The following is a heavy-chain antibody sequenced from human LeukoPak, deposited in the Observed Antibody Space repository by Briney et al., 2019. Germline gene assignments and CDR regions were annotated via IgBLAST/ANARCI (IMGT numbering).Heavy chain of an antibody. J-gene: IGHJ3*02. CDR3: AREGPTTAVGSGAPDI. CDR1: GFTFSDYT. V-gene: IGHV3-33*01. CDR2: IWHDGTYI. Sequence: GGSLRLSCPASGFTFSDYTMQWLRQAPGKGVEWVAVIWHDGTYISYGDSVRGRFTISRDNSKNTLYLQMNSLRAEDTAVYYCAREGPTTAVGSGAPDIWGLGTMVTVSS. D-gene: IGHD6-13*01.